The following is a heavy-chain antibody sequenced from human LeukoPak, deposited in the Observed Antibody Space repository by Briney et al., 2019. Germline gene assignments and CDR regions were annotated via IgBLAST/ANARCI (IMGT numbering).Heavy chain of an antibody. CDR1: GGSFSGYY. CDR3: ARALLRGVGATRVYY. V-gene: IGHV4-34*01. CDR2: INHSGST. D-gene: IGHD1-26*01. J-gene: IGHJ4*02. Sequence: SETLSLTCAVYGGSFSGYYWSWIRQPPGKGLEWIGEINHSGSTNYNPSLKSRVTISVDTSKNQFSLKLSSVTAADTAVYYCARALLRGVGATRVYYWGQGTLVTVSS.